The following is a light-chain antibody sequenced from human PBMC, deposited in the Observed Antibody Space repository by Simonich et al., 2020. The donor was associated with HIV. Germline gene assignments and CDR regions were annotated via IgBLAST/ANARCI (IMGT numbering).Light chain of an antibody. V-gene: IGKV1-39*01. CDR2: AAS. J-gene: IGKJ2*01. CDR1: QRIRNY. CDR3: QQSYSTPHT. Sequence: DIQMTQSPSSLSASVGDRVNITCRASQRIRNYLNWYQQKPGKAPNLLIFAASTLQSGVPSSVSGSGSGTDFTLTISSLQPEDFATYYCQQSYSTPHTFGQGTKLEIK.